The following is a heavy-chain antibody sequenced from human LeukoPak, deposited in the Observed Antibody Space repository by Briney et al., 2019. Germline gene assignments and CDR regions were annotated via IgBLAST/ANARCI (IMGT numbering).Heavy chain of an antibody. V-gene: IGHV3-30*18. D-gene: IGHD6-13*01. CDR2: ISYDGENE. CDR1: GFNFNDYA. J-gene: IGHJ4*02. CDR3: AEMAAAGLDY. Sequence: GGSLRLSCAASGFNFNDYAIHWVRQAPGKGLEWVAVISYDGENEYYADSVKGRFTISRDNSKNSLYLQMSSLRAEDTAVYYCAEMAAAGLDYWGQGTLVTVSS.